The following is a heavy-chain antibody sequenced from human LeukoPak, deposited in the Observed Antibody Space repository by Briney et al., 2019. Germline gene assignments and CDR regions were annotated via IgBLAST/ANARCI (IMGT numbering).Heavy chain of an antibody. CDR2: IYYSGST. CDR3: ARGGGGGLYSGYDSGLDY. Sequence: PSETLSLTCTVSGGSISSYYWSLIRQPPGKGLEWIGYIYYSGSTNYNPPLKSRVTITVDTSKNQFSLKLSCVTAADTAVYYCARGGGGGLYSGYDSGLDYWGQGTLVTVSS. V-gene: IGHV4-59*13. CDR1: GGSISSYY. D-gene: IGHD5-12*01. J-gene: IGHJ4*02.